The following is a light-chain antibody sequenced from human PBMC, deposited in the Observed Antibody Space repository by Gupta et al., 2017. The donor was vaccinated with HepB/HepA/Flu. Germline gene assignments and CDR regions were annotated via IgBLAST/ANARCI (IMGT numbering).Light chain of an antibody. Sequence: SSELPHPPSVSVSPGQTARITCSGDALPKQYAYWYQQKPGQAPVLVIYKDSERPSGIPERFSGSSSGTTVTLTISGVQAEDEADYYCQSADSSGTYRVFGGGTKLTVL. J-gene: IGLJ3*02. V-gene: IGLV3-25*03. CDR1: ALPKQY. CDR2: KDS. CDR3: QSADSSGTYRV.